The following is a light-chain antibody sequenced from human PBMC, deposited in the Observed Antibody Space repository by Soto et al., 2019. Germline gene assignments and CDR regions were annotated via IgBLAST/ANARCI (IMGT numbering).Light chain of an antibody. V-gene: IGLV2-14*01. CDR2: EVS. CDR1: SSDVGGYNY. Sequence: QSALTQPASVSGSPGQSITISSTGTSSDVGGYNYLSWYQQHPGKAPKVMIYEVSNRPSGVSNRFSGSKSGNTASLTISGLQAEDEAEYFCSSYTASGTPVFGGGTQLTVL. CDR3: SSYTASGTPV. J-gene: IGLJ3*02.